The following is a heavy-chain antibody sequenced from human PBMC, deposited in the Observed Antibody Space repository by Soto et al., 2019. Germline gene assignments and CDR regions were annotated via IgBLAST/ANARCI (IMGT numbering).Heavy chain of an antibody. Sequence: SETLSLTCTVSGDSLSSGGHYWSWIRQHPGKGLEWIGHIYDSVNTYYSPSLRSRVTISADMSKNQFSLNLRSVTAADTAVYYCARVDHRGYLAILTDYWGQRTLVTVSS. D-gene: IGHD3-9*01. CDR2: IYDSVNT. J-gene: IGHJ4*02. CDR3: ARVDHRGYLAILTDY. CDR1: GDSLSSGGHY. V-gene: IGHV4-31*03.